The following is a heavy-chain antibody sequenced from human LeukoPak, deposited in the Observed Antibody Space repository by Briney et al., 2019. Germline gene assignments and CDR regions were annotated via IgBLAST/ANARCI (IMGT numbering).Heavy chain of an antibody. CDR1: GHTLNNHF. J-gene: IGHJ4*02. V-gene: IGHV1-46*02. Sequence: ASVKVSCKSSGHTLNNHFIHWVRQAPGQGLGWMGMINPRDGSTRTLQRFQGRLTMTRDTSTSTLYMGLSSLRSEDTATYFCARGADQEFDFWGQGTLVTVSS. CDR3: ARGADQEFDF. CDR2: INPRDGST.